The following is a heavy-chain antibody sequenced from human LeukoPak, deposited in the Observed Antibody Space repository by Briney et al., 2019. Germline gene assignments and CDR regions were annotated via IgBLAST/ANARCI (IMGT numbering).Heavy chain of an antibody. V-gene: IGHV1-8*03. CDR1: GYTFTDYY. CDR2: ISPNSGRT. Sequence: ASVKVSCKASGYTFTDYYMHWVRQAPGQGLEWMGWISPNSGRTGYAQNFQGRITITRNTSISTAYMELSSLRSEDTAVYYCTRETSSRYFWGRGTLVTVSS. J-gene: IGHJ4*02. CDR3: TRETSSRYF.